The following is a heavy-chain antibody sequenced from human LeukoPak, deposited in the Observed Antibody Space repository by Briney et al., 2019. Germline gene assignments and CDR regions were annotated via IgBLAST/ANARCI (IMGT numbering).Heavy chain of an antibody. CDR2: IYYSGST. CDR3: ARVRGAIIPPNWFDP. J-gene: IGHJ5*02. Sequence: PSETLSLTCTVSGGSISSSSYYWGWIRQPPGKGLEWIGSIYYSGSTYYNPSLKSRVTISVDTSKNQFSLKLSSVTAADTAVYYCARVRGAIIPPNWFDPWGQGTLVTVSS. D-gene: IGHD3-10*01. V-gene: IGHV4-39*01. CDR1: GGSISSSSYY.